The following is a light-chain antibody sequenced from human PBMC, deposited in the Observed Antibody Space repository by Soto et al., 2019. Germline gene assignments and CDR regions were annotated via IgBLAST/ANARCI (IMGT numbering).Light chain of an antibody. Sequence: EIVLTQSPGTLSLSPGERATLSCRASQSVSSNYLAWYQQKSGQAPRLLIYGASSRATCIPDRFSGSGSGTDFTLTISKLEPEDFAVYYCQQYGNSPYAFGQGTELEI. V-gene: IGKV3-20*01. J-gene: IGKJ2*01. CDR1: QSVSSNY. CDR2: GAS. CDR3: QQYGNSPYA.